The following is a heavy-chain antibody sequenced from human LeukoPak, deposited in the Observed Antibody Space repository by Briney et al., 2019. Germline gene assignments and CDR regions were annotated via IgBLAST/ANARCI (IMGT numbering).Heavy chain of an antibody. CDR1: GFIFSNYA. J-gene: IGHJ3*02. CDR3: ARAVGLDDI. D-gene: IGHD4-23*01. Sequence: GGSLRLSCAASGFIFSNYAMHWVRQAPGKGLEWVALISSDGSKTYHADSVKGRFSISRDNSKNTLYLQLNSLRAEDTAVYYCARAVGLDDIWGQGTMVTVSS. CDR2: ISSDGSKT. V-gene: IGHV3-30*01.